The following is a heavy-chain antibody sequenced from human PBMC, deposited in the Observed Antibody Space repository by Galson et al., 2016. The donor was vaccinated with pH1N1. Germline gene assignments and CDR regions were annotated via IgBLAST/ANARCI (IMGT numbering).Heavy chain of an antibody. J-gene: IGHJ3*01. V-gene: IGHV5-51*01. Sequence: QSGAEVTKPGESLKISCRRSGSSSTTYWIGWVRQLPGKGLEWMGLIYPGDSDTKYNPSLQGHVSFSVDKSINTGYLQWSSLPPSDTGIYYCARRLRLTISGMGTYDAFDVWGQGTMVTVSS. CDR1: GSSSTTYW. CDR3: ARRLRLTISGMGTYDAFDV. CDR2: IYPGDSDT. D-gene: IGHD3-3*01.